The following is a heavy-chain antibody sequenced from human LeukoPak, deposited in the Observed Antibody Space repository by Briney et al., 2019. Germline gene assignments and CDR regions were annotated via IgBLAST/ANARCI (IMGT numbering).Heavy chain of an antibody. CDR1: GDSIIGYY. CDR2: IYYSGST. J-gene: IGHJ4*02. D-gene: IGHD1-26*01. Sequence: PSETLSLTCTVSGDSIIGYYFNWIRQPPGKGLEWIGYIYYSGSTNYNPSLKGRVTISLDTPKNQVSLKLTSVTAADTAMYFCARASSGTRLTDYWGQGTLVAVAS. V-gene: IGHV4-59*01. CDR3: ARASSGTRLTDY.